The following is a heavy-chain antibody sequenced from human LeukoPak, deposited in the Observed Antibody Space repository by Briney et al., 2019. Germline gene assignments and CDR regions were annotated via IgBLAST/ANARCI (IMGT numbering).Heavy chain of an antibody. J-gene: IGHJ4*02. CDR3: ARDSSGYYRIDY. V-gene: IGHV4-59*08. CDR2: VFHSGST. Sequence: SETLSLTCTVSGGSISRYYWSSIRQPPGKGLEWIGYVFHSGSTNYNPSLKSRVTISVDTSKNQFSLKLTSVTAADTAVYYCARDSSGYYRIDYWGQGTLVTVSS. D-gene: IGHD3-22*01. CDR1: GGSISRYY.